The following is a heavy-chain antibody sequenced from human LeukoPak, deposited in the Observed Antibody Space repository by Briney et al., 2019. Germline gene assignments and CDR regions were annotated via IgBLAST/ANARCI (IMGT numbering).Heavy chain of an antibody. J-gene: IGHJ4*02. D-gene: IGHD5-18*01. Sequence: PGGSLRLSCAASGFTFSRYWMHWVRQAPGKGLVWVSRINSAGSSITYADSVKGRFTISRDNAKNTLYLQMNNLRAEDTAVYYCARGGGFSYGSLDYWGQGTLVTVSS. CDR2: INSAGSSI. V-gene: IGHV3-74*03. CDR1: GFTFSRYW. CDR3: ARGGGFSYGSLDY.